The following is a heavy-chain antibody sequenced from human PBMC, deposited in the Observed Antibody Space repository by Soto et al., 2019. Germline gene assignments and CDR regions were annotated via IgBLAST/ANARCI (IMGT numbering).Heavy chain of an antibody. D-gene: IGHD1-1*01. Sequence: QVQLQQWGAGLLKPSETLSLTCAVFGGSVNSGNYYWSWIRQPPGKGLEWIGEMSHSGGTHFNPSLKSRVTISVDTSNNRFSLKMSSVTAADTALYYCARVERGTATTVVDAFDIWGPGTMVTVSS. CDR2: MSHSGGT. CDR1: GGSVNSGNYY. J-gene: IGHJ3*02. CDR3: ARVERGTATTVVDAFDI. V-gene: IGHV4-34*01.